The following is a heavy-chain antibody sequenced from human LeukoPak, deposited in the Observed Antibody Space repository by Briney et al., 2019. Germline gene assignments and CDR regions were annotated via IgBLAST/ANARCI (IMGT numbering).Heavy chain of an antibody. Sequence: GGSLRLSCAASGFTVSSNYMSWVRQAPGKGLEWVSVIYSGGTTYYADSVKGRFTISRDNSKNTLYLQMNSLRAEDTAVYYCARDRGDDYVSAGMDVWGQGTTVTVSS. CDR2: IYSGGTT. CDR3: ARDRGDDYVSAGMDV. D-gene: IGHD3-16*01. J-gene: IGHJ6*02. V-gene: IGHV3-66*01. CDR1: GFTVSSNY.